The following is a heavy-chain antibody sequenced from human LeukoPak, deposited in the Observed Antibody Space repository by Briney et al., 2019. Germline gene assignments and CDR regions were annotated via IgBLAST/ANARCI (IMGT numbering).Heavy chain of an antibody. D-gene: IGHD3-10*01. CDR2: VSGSAITT. Sequence: GGSLRLSCAASGFTFSSYAMSWVRQAPGKGLEWVSSVSGSAITTYYADSVKGRFAISRDNSKNTLYLQMTSLRAEDTAVYYCAKDQRFGDLDDYRGQGTLVTVSS. CDR3: AKDQRFGDLDDY. CDR1: GFTFSSYA. J-gene: IGHJ4*02. V-gene: IGHV3-23*01.